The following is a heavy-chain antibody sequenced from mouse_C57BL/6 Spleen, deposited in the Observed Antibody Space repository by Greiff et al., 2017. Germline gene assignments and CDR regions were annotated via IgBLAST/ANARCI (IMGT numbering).Heavy chain of an antibody. J-gene: IGHJ3*01. CDR1: GYTFTDYE. CDR2: IDPETGGT. CDR3: TRSRNGNYVFVLAY. V-gene: IGHV1-15*01. Sequence: QVQLQQSGAGLVRPGASVTLSCTASGYTFTDYEMHWVKQTPVHGLEWIGAIDPETGGTAYNDKLKGKVILTADNSSSTAYMELRSLTSEDSAVYYCTRSRNGNYVFVLAYWGQGTLVTVSA. D-gene: IGHD2-1*01.